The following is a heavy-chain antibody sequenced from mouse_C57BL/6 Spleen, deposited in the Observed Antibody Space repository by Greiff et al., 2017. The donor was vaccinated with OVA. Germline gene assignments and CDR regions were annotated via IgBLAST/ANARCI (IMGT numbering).Heavy chain of an antibody. D-gene: IGHD2-5*01. V-gene: IGHV1-72*01. J-gene: IGHJ2*01. CDR2: IDPNSGGT. Sequence: QVQLQQPGAELVKPGASVQLSCKASGYTFTSYWMHWVKQRPGRGLERIGRIDPNSGGTKYNEKFKSKATLTVDKPSSTANMQHSSLTSEDSAVYYCARDNSNYEDYWGQGTTLTVSS. CDR1: GYTFTSYW. CDR3: ARDNSNYEDY.